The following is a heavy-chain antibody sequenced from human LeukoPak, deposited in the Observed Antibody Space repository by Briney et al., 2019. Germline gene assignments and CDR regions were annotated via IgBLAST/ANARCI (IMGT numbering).Heavy chain of an antibody. J-gene: IGHJ4*02. CDR2: ISGSGAAT. CDR1: GFTFSNYA. V-gene: IGHV3-23*01. Sequence: GGSLRLSCAASGFTFSNYAMNWGRQAPRKGLEWVSAISGSGAATFNADSVKGRFTISRDNSKNTLYLQMNSLRAEDTAVYYCAKDLSSGWYPYYFDFWGRGTLVTVSS. D-gene: IGHD6-19*01. CDR3: AKDLSSGWYPYYFDF.